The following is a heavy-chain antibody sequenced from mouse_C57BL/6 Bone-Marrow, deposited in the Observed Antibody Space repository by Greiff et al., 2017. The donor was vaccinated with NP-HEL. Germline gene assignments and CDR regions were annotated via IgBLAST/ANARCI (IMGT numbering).Heavy chain of an antibody. Sequence: VHVKQSGPELVKPGASVKISCKASGYSFTGYYMNWVKQSPEKSLEWIGEINPSTGGTTYNQKFKAKATLTVDKSSSTAYMQLKSLTSEDSAVYYCARGDGSSSWFAYWGQGTLVTVSA. CDR3: ARGDGSSSWFAY. J-gene: IGHJ3*01. V-gene: IGHV1-42*01. CDR2: INPSTGGT. CDR1: GYSFTGYY. D-gene: IGHD1-1*01.